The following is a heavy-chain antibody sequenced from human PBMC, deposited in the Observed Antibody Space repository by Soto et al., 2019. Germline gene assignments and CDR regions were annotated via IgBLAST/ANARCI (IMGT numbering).Heavy chain of an antibody. CDR2: INHSGGT. D-gene: IGHD3-10*01. V-gene: IGHV4-34*01. J-gene: IGHJ6*02. Sequence: SEALSLTCGVYGGSFISYYWGWILQSPWKGLEWIGQINHSGGTNYNPSIKSRVTLSIDTSKNQFSLMLSSVTAADTAVYYCARVAGIYYYGMDVWGQATTLTVPS. CDR1: GGSFISYY. CDR3: ARVAGIYYYGMDV.